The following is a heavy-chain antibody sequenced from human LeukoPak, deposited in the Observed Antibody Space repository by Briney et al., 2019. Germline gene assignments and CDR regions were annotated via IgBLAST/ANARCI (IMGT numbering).Heavy chain of an antibody. V-gene: IGHV3-48*04. J-gene: IGHJ4*02. CDR2: ISSSSITI. CDR1: GFTFSSYS. D-gene: IGHD7-27*01. CDR3: ARDDNWGFDY. Sequence: GGSLRLSCAASGFTFSSYSLNWVRQAPGKGLEWISFISSSSITIYYADSVKGRFTISRDNAEKSLYLQMNSLRAEDTAFYYCARDDNWGFDYWGQGALVTVSS.